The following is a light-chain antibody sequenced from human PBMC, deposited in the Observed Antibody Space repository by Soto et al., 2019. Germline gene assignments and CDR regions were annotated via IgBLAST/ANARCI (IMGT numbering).Light chain of an antibody. CDR3: QQRASWPTFT. J-gene: IGKJ2*01. CDR1: QYISNF. CDR2: DAS. Sequence: EIVLAQSPATLSLSPGERAPLYCRSRQYISNFVAWYQQRPGQAPRLLIYDASNRATGRPARLSGSGSGTDFTLTIVGLEHEDCAIYYCQQRASWPTFTFGQGTKMEV. V-gene: IGKV3-11*01.